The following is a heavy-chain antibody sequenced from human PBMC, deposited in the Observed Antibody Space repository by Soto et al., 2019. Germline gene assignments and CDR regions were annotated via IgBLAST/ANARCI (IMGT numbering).Heavy chain of an antibody. CDR2: IKREIDGETT. V-gene: IGHV3-15*07. CDR3: TTGSVEGV. J-gene: IGHJ6*02. D-gene: IGHD2-15*01. CDR1: GFSITNAW. Sequence: EVQLVESGGGLVKPGGSLRLSCVASGFSITNAWMNWVRQAPGKGLEWVGRIKREIDGETTDYAAPVKGRFTISRDDSKNTLYLQMNSLKADDTALYYCTTGSVEGVWGQGTTVTVSS.